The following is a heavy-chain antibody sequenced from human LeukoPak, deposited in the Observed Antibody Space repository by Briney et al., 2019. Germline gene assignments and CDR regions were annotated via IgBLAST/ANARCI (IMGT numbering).Heavy chain of an antibody. CDR1: GYTFTSYG. D-gene: IGHD1-1*01. CDR2: ISAYDGNT. J-gene: IGHJ4*02. CDR3: ARRDPNDDLRPGFDY. V-gene: IGHV1-18*01. Sequence: ASVNVSCTASGYTFTSYGISWERQAPGQGLEWMGWISAYDGNTNYAQKLQGRVSMTTDTSTSTAYMELRSLRSDDTAVYYCARRDPNDDLRPGFDYWGQGTLVTVSS.